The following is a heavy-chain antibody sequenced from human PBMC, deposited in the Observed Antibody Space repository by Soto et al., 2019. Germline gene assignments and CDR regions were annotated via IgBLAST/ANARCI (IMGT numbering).Heavy chain of an antibody. Sequence: TETLSLTCTVSGGSISSSSYYWGWIRQPPGKGLEWIGSIYYSGSTYYNPSLKSRVTISVDTSKNQFSLKLSPVTAADTAVYYCARRGYCSGGSCYSGWFDPWGQGTLVTVSS. J-gene: IGHJ5*02. CDR1: GGSISSSSYY. CDR2: IYYSGST. CDR3: ARRGYCSGGSCYSGWFDP. D-gene: IGHD2-15*01. V-gene: IGHV4-39*01.